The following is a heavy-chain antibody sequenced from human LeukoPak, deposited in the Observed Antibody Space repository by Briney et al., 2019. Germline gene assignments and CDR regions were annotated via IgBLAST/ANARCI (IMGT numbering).Heavy chain of an antibody. CDR1: GGTFSSYA. CDR2: IIPILGIA. D-gene: IGHD2-15*01. Sequence: ASVKVSCKASGGTFSSYAISWVRQAPGQGLEWIGRIIPILGIANYAQKFQGRVTITADKSTSTAYMELSSLRSEDTAVYYCARVPHCSGGSCYSSWFDPWGQGSLVTVSS. J-gene: IGHJ5*02. V-gene: IGHV1-69*04. CDR3: ARVPHCSGGSCYSSWFDP.